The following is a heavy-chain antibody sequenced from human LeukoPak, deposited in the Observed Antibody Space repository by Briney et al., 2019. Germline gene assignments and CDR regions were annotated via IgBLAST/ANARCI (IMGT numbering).Heavy chain of an antibody. D-gene: IGHD1-7*01. Sequence: SVKVSCKASGGTFSSYAISWVQQAPGQGLEWMGGIIPIFGTANYAQKFQGRVTITADESTSTAYMELSSLRSEDTAVYYCACNWNYRIELAPYRPPKSWGQGTLVTVSS. CDR2: IIPIFGTA. J-gene: IGHJ4*02. CDR3: ACNWNYRIELAPYRPPKS. CDR1: GGTFSSYA. V-gene: IGHV1-69*01.